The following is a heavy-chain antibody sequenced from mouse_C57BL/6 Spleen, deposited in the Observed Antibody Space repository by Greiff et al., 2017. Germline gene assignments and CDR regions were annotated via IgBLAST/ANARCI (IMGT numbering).Heavy chain of an antibody. CDR2: IWTGGGT. CDR1: GFSLTSYA. J-gene: IGHJ2*01. D-gene: IGHD3-2*02. V-gene: IGHV2-9-1*01. CDR3: ARRGSSGLGYFDY. Sequence: VKLVESGPGLVAPSQSLSITCTVSGFSLTSYAISWVRQPPGKGLEWLGVIWTGGGTNYNSALKSRLSISKDNSKSQVFLKMTSLQTDDTARYYCARRGSSGLGYFDYWGQGTTLTVSS.